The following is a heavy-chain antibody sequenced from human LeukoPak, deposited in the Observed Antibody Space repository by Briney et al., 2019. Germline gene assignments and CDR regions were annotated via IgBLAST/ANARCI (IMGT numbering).Heavy chain of an antibody. D-gene: IGHD6-19*01. CDR3: ARVRYSSGWYGGDY. J-gene: IGHJ4*02. CDR1: GGTFSSYA. CDR2: IIPILGIA. Sequence: ASVKVSCKASGGTFSSYAISWVRQAPGQGLEWMGRIIPILGIANYAQKFQGRVTITADKSTSTAYMELSSLRSEDTAVYYCARVRYSSGWYGGDYWGQGTLVTVSS. V-gene: IGHV1-69*04.